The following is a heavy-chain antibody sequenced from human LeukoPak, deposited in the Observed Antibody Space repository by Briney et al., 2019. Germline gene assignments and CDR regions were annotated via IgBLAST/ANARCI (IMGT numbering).Heavy chain of an antibody. J-gene: IGHJ4*02. CDR2: IIPIFGTA. CDR3: AREDHGSGSYYTFDY. D-gene: IGHD3-10*01. Sequence: GSSVKVSCKASGGTFSSYAISWVRQAPGQGLEWMGGIIPIFGTANYAQKFQGRVTTTADKSTSTAYMELSSLRSEDTAVYYCAREDHGSGSYYTFDYWGQGTLVTVSS. V-gene: IGHV1-69*06. CDR1: GGTFSSYA.